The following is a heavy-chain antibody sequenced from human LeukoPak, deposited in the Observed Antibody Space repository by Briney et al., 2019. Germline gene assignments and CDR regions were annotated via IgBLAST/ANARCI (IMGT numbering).Heavy chain of an antibody. CDR2: IRSKANSYAT. CDR1: GFTFSGSA. Sequence: PGGSLRLSCAASGFTFSGSAMHWVRQASGKGLEWVGRIRSKANSYATAYAASVKGRFTISRDDSKNTAYLQMNSLKTEDTAVYYCTRALIRRLERSSEFDYWGQGTLVTVSS. V-gene: IGHV3-73*01. D-gene: IGHD6-25*01. CDR3: TRALIRRLERSSEFDY. J-gene: IGHJ4*02.